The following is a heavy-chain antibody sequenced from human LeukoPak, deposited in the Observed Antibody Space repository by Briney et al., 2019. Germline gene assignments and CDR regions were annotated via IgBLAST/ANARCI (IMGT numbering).Heavy chain of an antibody. Sequence: SETLSLTCTVSRYDINSVYYWGWIRQPPGKGLEWIGSIYHSGSTYYNASLKSRVTISMDTSRNKLSLNLNSVTAADTAVYYCARAGGYYGSGSFLDYWGQGLLVTVSS. J-gene: IGHJ4*02. D-gene: IGHD3-10*01. CDR3: ARAGGYYGSGSFLDY. CDR1: RYDINSVYY. V-gene: IGHV4-38-2*02. CDR2: IYHSGST.